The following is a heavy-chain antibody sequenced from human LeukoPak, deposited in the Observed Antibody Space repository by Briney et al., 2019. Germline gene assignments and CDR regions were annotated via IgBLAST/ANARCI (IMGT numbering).Heavy chain of an antibody. J-gene: IGHJ4*02. CDR2: IIPIFGTA. V-gene: IGHV1-69*01. D-gene: IGHD3-22*01. CDR3: ARAPDYYDSSGAY. Sequence: SVKVSCKASGGTFSSYAISWVRQAPGQGLEWMGGIIPIFGTANYAQKFQGRVTITADESTSTAYMELSSLRSEDTAVYYCARAPDYYDSSGAYWGQGTLVTVSS. CDR1: GGTFSSYA.